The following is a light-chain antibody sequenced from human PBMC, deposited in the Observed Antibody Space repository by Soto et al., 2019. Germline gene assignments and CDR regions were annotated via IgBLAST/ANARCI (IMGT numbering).Light chain of an antibody. CDR1: QTVSSDY. CDR2: DAS. J-gene: IGKJ4*01. V-gene: IGKV3-20*01. Sequence: NVLTHSPGTLSLSPGERATLSCRASQTVSSDYVAWYQQKPGQAPRLLIYDASTRATGIPDRFSGSGSGTDFTLTISRLEPEDFAMYYCQQYGGSPLVTFGGGTKVEIK. CDR3: QQYGGSPLVT.